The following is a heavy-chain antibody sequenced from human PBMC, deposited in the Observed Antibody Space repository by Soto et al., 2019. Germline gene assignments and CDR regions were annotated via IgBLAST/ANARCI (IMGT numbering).Heavy chain of an antibody. CDR1: GGSISSSSYY. V-gene: IGHV4-39*01. CDR3: ARPRGYDYIWGSYYSVDAFDI. CDR2: IYYSGST. D-gene: IGHD3-16*01. J-gene: IGHJ3*02. Sequence: SETLSLTCTVSGGSISSSSYYWGWIRQPPGKGLEWIGSIYYSGSTYYNPSLKSRVTISVDTSKNQFSLKLSSVTAADTAVYYCARPRGYDYIWGSYYSVDAFDIWGQGTMVTVSS.